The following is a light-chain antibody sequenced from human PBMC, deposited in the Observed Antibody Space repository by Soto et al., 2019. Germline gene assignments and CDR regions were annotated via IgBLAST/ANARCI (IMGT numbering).Light chain of an antibody. CDR1: SSNIGNNY. J-gene: IGLJ3*02. V-gene: IGLV1-51*01. CDR2: DNI. Sequence: VVTQSPSVSAAPGQPVTISCSGTSSNIGNNYVSWYQLLPETAPKLLIYDNIKRPSGIPDRFSGSKSGTSATLVITGLQTGDEADYYCGTWESSRNWVFGGGTKVTVL. CDR3: GTWESSRNWV.